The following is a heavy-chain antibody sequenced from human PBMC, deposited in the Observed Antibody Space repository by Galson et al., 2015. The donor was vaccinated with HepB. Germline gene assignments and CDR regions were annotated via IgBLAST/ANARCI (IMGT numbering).Heavy chain of an antibody. J-gene: IGHJ4*02. V-gene: IGHV3-30*18. D-gene: IGHD3-16*01. CDR3: AKDAYKSSYYLDS. CDR1: GFIFSDYG. Sequence: SLRLSCAASGFIFSDYGMHWVRQAPGKGLEWVAVISYDGNTKFYADSVKGRFTISRDNSKNTLYLQMNSLRAEDTAMYYCAKDAYKSSYYLDSWGQGALVTVSS. CDR2: ISYDGNTK.